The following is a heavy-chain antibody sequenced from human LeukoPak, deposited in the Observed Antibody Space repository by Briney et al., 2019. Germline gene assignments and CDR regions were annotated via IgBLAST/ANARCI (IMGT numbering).Heavy chain of an antibody. D-gene: IGHD3-16*02. V-gene: IGHV3-53*01. CDR3: AKGQGSGSYPFDY. CDR2: ISATAT. J-gene: IGHJ4*02. Sequence: PGGSLRLSCAASGFTVSSNYMSWVRQAPGKGLEWVSVISATATYYADSVKGRFTISRDTSRNTLYLQMNSLRADDTAVYYCAKGQGSGSYPFDYWGQGTLVTVSS. CDR1: GFTVSSNY.